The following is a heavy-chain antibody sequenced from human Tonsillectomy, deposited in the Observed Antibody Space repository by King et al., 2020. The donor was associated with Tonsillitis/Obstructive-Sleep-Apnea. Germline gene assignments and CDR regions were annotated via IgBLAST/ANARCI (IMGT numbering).Heavy chain of an antibody. J-gene: IGHJ6*03. CDR2: IYYSGST. Sequence: QLQESGPRLVKPSETLSPTCSVSGGSITSYYWNWIRQPPGKGLEWIGYIYYSGSTNYNPSLKSRVTISVDTSKNQFSLKLSSVTAADTAVYYCARGDYYYYMDVWGKGTTVTVSS. CDR1: GGSITSYY. CDR3: ARGDYYYYMDV. D-gene: IGHD3-10*01. V-gene: IGHV4-59*01.